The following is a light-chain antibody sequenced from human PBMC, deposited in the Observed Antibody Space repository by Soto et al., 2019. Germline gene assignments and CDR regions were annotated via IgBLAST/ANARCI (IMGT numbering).Light chain of an antibody. Sequence: ELILTPSPDTLSLSPGERATLSCRVSQTVSSNYLAWCQQRPGQAPRLLIYGASTRAAGIPDRFSGSGSGTDFTLTITRLEPEDSAVYFCQQYTGPPTTFGQGTRLEIK. V-gene: IGKV3-20*01. CDR3: QQYTGPPTT. CDR1: QTVSSNY. J-gene: IGKJ5*01. CDR2: GAS.